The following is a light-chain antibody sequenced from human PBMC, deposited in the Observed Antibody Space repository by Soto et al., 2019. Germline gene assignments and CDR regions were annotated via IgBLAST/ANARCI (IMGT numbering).Light chain of an antibody. Sequence: EIVLTQSPGTLSLSPGERATLSCRASQSVTCTYLAWSQQRPGQAPRLLIYGASSRATGIPDRFSGSVSGTDFTLTLSSLRPADFATYYCQQTYSTWTFGQGTRVEIK. V-gene: IGKV3-20*01. CDR2: GAS. CDR1: QSVTCTY. CDR3: QQTYSTWT. J-gene: IGKJ1*01.